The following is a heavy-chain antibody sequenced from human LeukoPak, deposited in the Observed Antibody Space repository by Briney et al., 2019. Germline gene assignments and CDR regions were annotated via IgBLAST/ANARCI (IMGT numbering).Heavy chain of an antibody. D-gene: IGHD5-18*01. CDR2: INPNSGGT. J-gene: IGHJ4*02. CDR3: ARQESDATMDPGY. Sequence: ASVKVSCKASGFPFTGYFMHWVRQAPGQGREWMGWINPNSGGTNYAQKFQGRVTMTRDTSISTAYMELSRLRSDDSAVYYCARQESDATMDPGYWGQGTLVTVSS. V-gene: IGHV1-2*02. CDR1: GFPFTGYF.